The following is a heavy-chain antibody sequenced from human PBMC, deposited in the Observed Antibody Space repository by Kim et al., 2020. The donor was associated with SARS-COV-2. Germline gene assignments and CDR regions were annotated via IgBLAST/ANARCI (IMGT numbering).Heavy chain of an antibody. CDR1: GFTFSSYA. V-gene: IGHV3-23*01. Sequence: GGSLRLSCAASGFTFSSYAMSWVRQAPGKGLEWVSAISGSGGSTYYADSVKGRFTISRDNSKNTLYLQMNSLRAEDTAVYYCAKDSIRGAAAGYGMDVWGQGTTVTVSS. J-gene: IGHJ6*02. D-gene: IGHD6-13*01. CDR3: AKDSIRGAAAGYGMDV. CDR2: ISGSGGST.